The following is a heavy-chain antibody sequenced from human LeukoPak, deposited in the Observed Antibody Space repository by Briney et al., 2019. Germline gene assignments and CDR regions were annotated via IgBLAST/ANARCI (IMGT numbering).Heavy chain of an antibody. J-gene: IGHJ4*02. V-gene: IGHV4-31*03. CDR2: IHHSGST. Sequence: SETLSLTCTVSGGSIRSDIYYWSWIRQHPGKGLEWIGYIHHSGSTFYNPSLKSRITISVDTSKYQFSLRLRSVTAADTAVYYCGSLATPGLYFDYWDLGTLVTVSS. CDR3: GSLATPGLYFDY. CDR1: GGSIRSDIYY. D-gene: IGHD6-6*01.